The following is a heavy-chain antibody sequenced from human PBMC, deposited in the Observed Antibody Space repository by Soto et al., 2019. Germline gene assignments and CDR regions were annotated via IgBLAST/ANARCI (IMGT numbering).Heavy chain of an antibody. CDR1: GGTFSSYT. V-gene: IGHV1-69*08. CDR3: AREGYCSGGSCYSRWFDP. J-gene: IGHJ5*02. D-gene: IGHD2-15*01. Sequence: QVQLVQSGAEVKKPGSSVKVSCKASGGTFSSYTISWVRQAPGQGLEWMGRIIPILGIANYAQKFQGRVTITADKSTSTAYMELSSLRSEDTAVYYCAREGYCSGGSCYSRWFDPWGQGTLVTVSS. CDR2: IIPILGIA.